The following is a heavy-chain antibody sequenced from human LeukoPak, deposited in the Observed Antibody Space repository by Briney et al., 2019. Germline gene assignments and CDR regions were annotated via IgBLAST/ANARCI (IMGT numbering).Heavy chain of an antibody. CDR3: ARDGAAMSSDY. CDR2: IIPIFGTA. J-gene: IGHJ4*02. V-gene: IGHV1-69*05. D-gene: IGHD5-18*01. Sequence: SVKVSCKASGGTFSSYAISWVRQAPGQGLEWMGRIIPIFGTANHAQKFQGRVTITTDESTSTAYMELSSLRSEDTAVYYCARDGAAMSSDYWGQGTLVTVSS. CDR1: GGTFSSYA.